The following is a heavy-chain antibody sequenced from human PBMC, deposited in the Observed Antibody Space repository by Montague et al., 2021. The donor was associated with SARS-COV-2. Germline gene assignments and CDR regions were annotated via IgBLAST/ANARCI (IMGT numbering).Heavy chain of an antibody. Sequence: SETLSLTCSVSGGFFSSGDSYWGWLRQAPGKGLEWIGDLHYAGSAYYXXXVGSRVTISADTSKNQFSLKLKSVTSADTAVYYCVATYNGNWYYFDYWGQGTLVTVSS. CDR1: GGFFSSGDSY. CDR3: VATYNGNWYYFDY. J-gene: IGHJ4*02. V-gene: IGHV4-39*01. CDR2: LHYAGSA. D-gene: IGHD6-13*01.